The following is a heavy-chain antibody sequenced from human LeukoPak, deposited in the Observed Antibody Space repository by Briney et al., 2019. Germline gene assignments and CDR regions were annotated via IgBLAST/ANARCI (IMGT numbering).Heavy chain of an antibody. V-gene: IGHV1-2*02. Sequence: ASVKVSCKASGYTFTGYYMHWVRQAPGQGLEWMGWINPNSGGTNYAQKFQGRVTMTRDTSISTAYMELSRLRSDDTAVYYCARARYCSSTSCSGGKNWFDPWGQGTLVTVSS. CDR3: ARARYCSSTSCSGGKNWFDP. CDR1: GYTFTGYY. CDR2: INPNSGGT. D-gene: IGHD2-2*01. J-gene: IGHJ5*02.